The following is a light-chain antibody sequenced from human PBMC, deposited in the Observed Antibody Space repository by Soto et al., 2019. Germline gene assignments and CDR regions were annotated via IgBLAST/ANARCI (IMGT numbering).Light chain of an antibody. V-gene: IGKV3-11*01. J-gene: IGKJ1*01. CDR3: QLRSNWPPTWT. CDR1: QSISNY. CDR2: DAS. Sequence: EIVLTQSPATLSLSPGERATLSCRASQSISNYLAWYQHRPGQAPRLLIYDASTRATGIPARFSGSGSGTAFTLTIGSLEPEDFAVYFCQLRSNWPPTWTFGQGTKVEIK.